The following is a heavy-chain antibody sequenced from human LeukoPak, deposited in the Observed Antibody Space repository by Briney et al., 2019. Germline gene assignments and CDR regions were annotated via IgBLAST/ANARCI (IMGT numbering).Heavy chain of an antibody. J-gene: IGHJ6*02. CDR1: GGSINSGAYY. V-gene: IGHV4-31*03. CDR3: ARDDPWHGHCSGGSCYYYYGMDA. D-gene: IGHD2-15*01. Sequence: SETLSLTCTVSGGSINSGAYYWSWIRQHPGKGLEWIGYIYYSGSAYYNPSLKSRLSMSVDTSKNQFSLKLSSVTAADTAVYYCARDDPWHGHCSGGSCYYYYGMDAWGQGTTVTVSS. CDR2: IYYSGSA.